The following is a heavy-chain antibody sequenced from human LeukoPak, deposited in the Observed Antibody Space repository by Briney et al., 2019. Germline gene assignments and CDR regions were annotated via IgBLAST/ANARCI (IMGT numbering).Heavy chain of an antibody. CDR3: ARQKYCSSTSCYRNAEYFQH. J-gene: IGHJ1*01. CDR1: GGSISSSSYY. Sequence: ETLSLTCTVSGGSISSSSYYWGWIRQPPGKGLEWIGSIYYSGSTYYNPSLKSRVTISVDTSKNQFSLKLSSVTAADTAVYYCARQKYCSSTSCYRNAEYFQHWGQGTLVTVSS. CDR2: IYYSGST. V-gene: IGHV4-39*01. D-gene: IGHD2-2*02.